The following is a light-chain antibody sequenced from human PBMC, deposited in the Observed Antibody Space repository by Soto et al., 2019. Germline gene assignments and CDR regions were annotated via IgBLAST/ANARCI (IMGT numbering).Light chain of an antibody. CDR3: QQYGSSPPT. V-gene: IGKV3-20*01. CDR2: GAS. Sequence: EIVLTQSPGTLSLSPGERATLSCRASQSVSTNYLAWYQRKPSQAPRLLIYGASSRATDIPDRFSGSGSGTDFTLTITRLEPEDFAVYYCQQYGSSPPTFGQGTKVEIK. J-gene: IGKJ1*01. CDR1: QSVSTNY.